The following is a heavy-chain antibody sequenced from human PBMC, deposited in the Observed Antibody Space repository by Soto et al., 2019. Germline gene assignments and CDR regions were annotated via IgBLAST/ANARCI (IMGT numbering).Heavy chain of an antibody. CDR3: ARRSSGWYFDY. CDR2: ISGSGGST. D-gene: IGHD6-19*01. Sequence: EVQLLESGGGLVQPGGSLRLSCAASGFTFSSYAMSWVRQAPGKGLEWVSAISGSGGSTYYADSVKGRFTISRDNSKNTLELQMNSLRAEDTGVYYCARRSSGWYFDYWGQGTLVTVSS. J-gene: IGHJ4*02. CDR1: GFTFSSYA. V-gene: IGHV3-23*01.